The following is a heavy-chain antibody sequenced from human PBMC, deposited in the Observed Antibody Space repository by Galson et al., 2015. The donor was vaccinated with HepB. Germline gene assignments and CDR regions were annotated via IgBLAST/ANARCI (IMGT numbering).Heavy chain of an antibody. CDR1: GYTFTSYY. V-gene: IGHV1-46*01. CDR3: ARDVVVPAADNWFDP. CDR2: INPSGGST. Sequence: SVKVSCKASGYTFTSYYMHWVRQAPGQGLEWMGIINPSGGSTSYAQKFQGRVTMTRDTSTSTVYMELSSLRSEDTAVYYCARDVVVPAADNWFDPWGQGTLVTVSS. J-gene: IGHJ5*02. D-gene: IGHD2-2*01.